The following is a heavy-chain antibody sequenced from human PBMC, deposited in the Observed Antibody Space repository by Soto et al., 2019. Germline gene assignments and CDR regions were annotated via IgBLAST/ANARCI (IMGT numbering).Heavy chain of an antibody. D-gene: IGHD5-18*01. CDR1: GGTFSSYA. CDR3: ARDEVDTAMAALSYYGMDV. V-gene: IGHV1-69*13. Sequence: GASVKVSFKASGGTFSSYAISWVRQAPGQGLEWMGGIIPIFGTANYAQKFQGRVTITADESTSTAYMELSSLRSEDTAVYYCARDEVDTAMAALSYYGMDVWGQGTTVTAP. CDR2: IIPIFGTA. J-gene: IGHJ6*02.